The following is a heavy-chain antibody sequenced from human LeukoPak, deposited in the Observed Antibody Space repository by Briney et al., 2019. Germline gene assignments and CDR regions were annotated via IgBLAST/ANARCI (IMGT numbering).Heavy chain of an antibody. Sequence: ASVKVSCKASGYTFTSYDMHWVRQAPGQGLEWMGIINPSGGSTSYAQTFQGRVTMTRDTSTSTVYMELSSLRSEDPAVYYCARDNHIVVVNTSGAFDIWGQGTMVPVSS. CDR1: GYTFTSYD. J-gene: IGHJ3*02. CDR2: INPSGGST. D-gene: IGHD2-21*01. V-gene: IGHV1-46*01. CDR3: ARDNHIVVVNTSGAFDI.